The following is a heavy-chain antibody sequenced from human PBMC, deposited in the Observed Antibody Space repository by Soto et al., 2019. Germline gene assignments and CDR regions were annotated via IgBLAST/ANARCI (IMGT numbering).Heavy chain of an antibody. V-gene: IGHV1-46*01. CDR3: ARDSYYYDSSGHYRYLNY. Sequence: GASLKVSCKASGYTFTSYYVNWVRQAPGQGLEWMGIINPSGGSTSYAQKSQGRVTMTRGTSTSTVYMELSSLRSEDTAVYYCARDSYYYDSSGHYRYLNYWGQGTLVTVSS. D-gene: IGHD3-22*01. J-gene: IGHJ4*02. CDR1: GYTFTSYY. CDR2: INPSGGST.